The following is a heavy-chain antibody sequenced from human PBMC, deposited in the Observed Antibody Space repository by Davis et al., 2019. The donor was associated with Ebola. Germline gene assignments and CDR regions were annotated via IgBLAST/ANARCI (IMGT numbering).Heavy chain of an antibody. CDR3: VKRGGGSSSGWLNYFES. CDR1: GDSVSSGG. D-gene: IGHD6-13*01. J-gene: IGHJ4*02. Sequence: HSQTLSLTCAISGDSVSSGGWNWIRQSPSRGLEWLGRTYYNSKWYSDYAVSVKSRITINPDTSKNQFSLQLNSVTPEDTAMYYCVKRGGGSSSGWLNYFESWGQGTLVTVSS. CDR2: TYYNSKWYS. V-gene: IGHV6-1*01.